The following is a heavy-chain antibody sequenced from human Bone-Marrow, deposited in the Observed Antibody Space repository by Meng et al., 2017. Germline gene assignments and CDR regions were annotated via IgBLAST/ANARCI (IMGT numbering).Heavy chain of an antibody. J-gene: IGHJ6*01. CDR3: AILAGTYYYYGMVV. D-gene: IGHD6-19*01. CDR1: GGTFNNYA. CDR2: IIPIFETA. V-gene: IGHV1-69*06. Sequence: SVKVSCKASGGTFNNYAISWVRQAPRQGLEGMGGIIPIFETANYAEKFQGRVTITADKSTSTAYMGLSSLRSEDTAVYYCAILAGTYYYYGMVVWGQGNTVNVVS.